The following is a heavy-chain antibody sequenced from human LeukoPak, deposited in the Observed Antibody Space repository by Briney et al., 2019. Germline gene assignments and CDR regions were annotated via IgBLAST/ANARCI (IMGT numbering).Heavy chain of an antibody. CDR1: GFTFSSFW. V-gene: IGHV3-7*01. D-gene: IGHD3-22*01. CDR3: AREPYYYDSSGHDY. CDR2: IKQDGSDK. Sequence: GGPLRLPCAASGFTFSSFWMSWVGQAPGKGLEWVANIKQDGSDKYYVDSVEGRFTISRDNAKNSLYLQMNSLRAEDTAVYYCAREPYYYDSSGHDYWAREPWSPSPQ. J-gene: IGHJ4*02.